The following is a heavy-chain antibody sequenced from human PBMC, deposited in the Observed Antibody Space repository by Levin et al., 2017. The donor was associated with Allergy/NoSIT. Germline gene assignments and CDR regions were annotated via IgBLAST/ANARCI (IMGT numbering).Heavy chain of an antibody. V-gene: IGHV3-64*01. CDR2: ISSNGGST. Sequence: GGSLRLSCAASGFTFSSYAMHWVRQAPGKGLEYVSAISSNGGSTYYANSVKGRFTISRDNSKNTLYLQMGSLRAEDMAVYYCARDSYYDSSGYRLADAFDIWGQGTMVTVSS. D-gene: IGHD3-22*01. CDR3: ARDSYYDSSGYRLADAFDI. J-gene: IGHJ3*02. CDR1: GFTFSSYA.